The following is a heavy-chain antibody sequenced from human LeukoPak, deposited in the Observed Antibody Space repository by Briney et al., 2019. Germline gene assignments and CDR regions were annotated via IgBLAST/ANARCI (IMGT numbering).Heavy chain of an antibody. CDR2: IIPILGIA. V-gene: IGHV1-69*02. CDR3: ARLFVVTYDAFDI. D-gene: IGHD2-21*01. CDR1: GGTFSSYT. Sequence: SVKVSCKASGGTFSSYTISWVRQAPGQGLEWMGRIIPILGIANYAQKFQGRATITADKSTSTAYLELSSLRSEDTAVYYCARLFVVTYDAFDIWGQGTMVTVSS. J-gene: IGHJ3*02.